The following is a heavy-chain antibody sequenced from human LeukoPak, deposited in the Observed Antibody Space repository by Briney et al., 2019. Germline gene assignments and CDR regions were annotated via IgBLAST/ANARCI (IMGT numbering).Heavy chain of an antibody. CDR3: AKETAASTDFGWLLYSLFDY. J-gene: IGHJ4*02. Sequence: GGSLRLSCAASGFTFSSYWMGWVRQAPGKGLEWVAVISYDGSNKYYADSVKGRFTISRDNSKNTLYLQMNSLRAEDTAVYYCAKETAASTDFGWLLYSLFDYWGQGTLVTVSS. V-gene: IGHV3-30*18. D-gene: IGHD3-9*01. CDR2: ISYDGSNK. CDR1: GFTFSSYW.